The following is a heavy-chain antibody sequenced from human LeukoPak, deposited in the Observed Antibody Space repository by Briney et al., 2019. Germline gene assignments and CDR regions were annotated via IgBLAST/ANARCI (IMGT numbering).Heavy chain of an antibody. V-gene: IGHV1-2*02. Sequence: ASVKVSCKASGYTFTGYYMHWVRQAPGQGLEWMGWINPNSGGTNYAQKFQGRVTMTRDTSISTAYMELSRLRSDDTAVYYCARGHHLYGDSVHDAFDIWGQGTMDTVST. CDR1: GYTFTGYY. J-gene: IGHJ3*02. CDR2: INPNSGGT. CDR3: ARGHHLYGDSVHDAFDI. D-gene: IGHD4-17*01.